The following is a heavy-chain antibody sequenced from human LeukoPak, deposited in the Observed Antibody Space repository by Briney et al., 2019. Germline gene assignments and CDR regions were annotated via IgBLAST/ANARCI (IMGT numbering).Heavy chain of an antibody. V-gene: IGHV1-18*01. Sequence: ASVKVTCKASGYTFTSYGISWVRQAPGQELEWMGWISAYNGNTNYAQKLQGRVTMTTDTSTSTAYMELRSLRSDDTAVYYCARVGPQRITIFGVVPRYFDYWGQGTLVTVSS. CDR3: ARVGPQRITIFGVVPRYFDY. CDR2: ISAYNGNT. J-gene: IGHJ4*02. D-gene: IGHD3-3*01. CDR1: GYTFTSYG.